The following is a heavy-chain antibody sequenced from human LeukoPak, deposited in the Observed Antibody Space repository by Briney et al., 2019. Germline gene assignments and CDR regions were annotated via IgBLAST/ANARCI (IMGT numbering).Heavy chain of an antibody. CDR2: IGGSGGST. CDR1: GFTFSSYA. J-gene: IGHJ4*02. V-gene: IGHV3-23*01. D-gene: IGHD3-22*01. CDR3: AKSDYYDSSGYYYGSDY. Sequence: PGGSLRLSCAASGFTFSSYAMTWVRQAPGKGLEWVSGIGGSGGSTYYADSVKGRFTISRDNSKNTLYVQMNSLRAEDTAVYYCAKSDYYDSSGYYYGSDYWGQGTLVTVSS.